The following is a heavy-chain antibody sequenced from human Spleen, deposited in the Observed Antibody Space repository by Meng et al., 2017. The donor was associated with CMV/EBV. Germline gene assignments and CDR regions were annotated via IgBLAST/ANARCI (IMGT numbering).Heavy chain of an antibody. CDR1: GYTFTSYD. CDR3: ARDSAAAGGNLGY. CDR2: MNPNSGNT. V-gene: IGHV1-8*03. D-gene: IGHD6-13*01. J-gene: IGHJ4*02. Sequence: ASVKVSCKASGYTFTSYDINWVRQATGQGLEWMGWMNPNSGNTGYAQKLQGRVTITRNTSISTAYMELTSLRSEDTAVYYCARDSAAAGGNLGYWGQGTLVTVSS.